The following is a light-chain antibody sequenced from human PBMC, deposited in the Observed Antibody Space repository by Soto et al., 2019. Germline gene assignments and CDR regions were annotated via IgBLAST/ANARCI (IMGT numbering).Light chain of an antibody. J-gene: IGKJ1*01. CDR3: QQYKTYWT. Sequence: DIQMTQSPSTLSASVGDTVTITCRASESIDNWLAWYQQKPGKAPKLLIFAASTLVRGVPSRFSGRGSGTEFTLTISSLQPDDFATYYCQQYKTYWTFGQGTKVDI. V-gene: IGKV1-5*01. CDR2: AAS. CDR1: ESIDNW.